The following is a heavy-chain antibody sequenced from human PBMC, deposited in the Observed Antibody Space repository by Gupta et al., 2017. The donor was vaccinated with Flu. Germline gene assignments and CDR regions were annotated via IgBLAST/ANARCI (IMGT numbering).Heavy chain of an antibody. Sequence: EVQLVESGGGLVQPGESLRISCVASGFTFSRYWIHWVRQVPGKGLVWVSRINGDGTTTTYADSVEGRFTISRDNAKNTLYLQMNSLSVEDTALYYCASVGRDGYSNFDQWGQGTLVTVSS. V-gene: IGHV3-74*03. D-gene: IGHD5-24*01. CDR3: ASVGRDGYSNFDQ. CDR2: INGDGTTT. CDR1: GFTFSRYW. J-gene: IGHJ4*02.